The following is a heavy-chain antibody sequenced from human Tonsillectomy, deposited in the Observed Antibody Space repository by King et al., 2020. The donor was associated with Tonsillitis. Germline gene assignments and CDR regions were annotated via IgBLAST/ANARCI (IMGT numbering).Heavy chain of an antibody. D-gene: IGHD6-19*01. J-gene: IGHJ2*01. CDR2: IGNDGRVT. CDR1: GFTFSRYG. Sequence: VQLVESGGGVVQPGRSLRLSCAASGFTFSRYGMHWVRQSPGEGLEWVAVIGNDGRVTYYADSVKGRFTLSRDNSENTLYMQMNSLRVEDTAGYYCAKEIKQVAGDWYFDLWGRGTLVIVSP. V-gene: IGHV3-30*18. CDR3: AKEIKQVAGDWYFDL.